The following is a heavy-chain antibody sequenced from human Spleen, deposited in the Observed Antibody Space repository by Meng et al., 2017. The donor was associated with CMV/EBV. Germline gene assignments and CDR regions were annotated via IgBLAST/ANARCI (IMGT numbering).Heavy chain of an antibody. CDR1: GFTFDDYG. Sequence: GESLKISCAVSGFTFDDYGMSWVRQAPGKGLGWVSGIKWNGGSTDYAGSVKGRFTISRDNAKNSLYLQMNSLRAEDSAFYYCARRSNMGSSGAYDFDYWGQGTLVTVSS. D-gene: IGHD6-6*01. CDR3: ARRSNMGSSGAYDFDY. CDR2: IKWNGGST. V-gene: IGHV3-20*04. J-gene: IGHJ4*02.